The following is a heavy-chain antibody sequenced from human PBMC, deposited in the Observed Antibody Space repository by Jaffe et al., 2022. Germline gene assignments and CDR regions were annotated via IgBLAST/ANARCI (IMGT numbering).Heavy chain of an antibody. CDR2: IYSGGST. D-gene: IGHD3-16*01. CDR3: ARVVMITFGGNYYMDV. V-gene: IGHV3-53*02. Sequence: EVQLVETGGGLIQPGGSLRLSCAASGFTVSSNYMSWVRQAPGKGLEWVSVIYSGGSTYYADSVKGRFTISRDNSKNTLYLQMNSLRAEDTAVYYCARVVMITFGGNYYMDVWGKGTTVTVSS. J-gene: IGHJ6*03. CDR1: GFTVSSNY.